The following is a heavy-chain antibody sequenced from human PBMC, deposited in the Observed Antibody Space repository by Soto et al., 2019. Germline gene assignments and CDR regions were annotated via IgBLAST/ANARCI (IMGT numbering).Heavy chain of an antibody. Sequence: ASVKVSCKASGGTFSSYAISWVRQAPGQGLEWMGGIIPIFGTANYAQKFQGRVTITADESTSTAYMELSSLRSEDTAVYYCARGGLTYMTTGFDYWGQGALVTVSS. J-gene: IGHJ4*02. V-gene: IGHV1-69*13. CDR1: GGTFSSYA. D-gene: IGHD4-4*01. CDR2: IIPIFGTA. CDR3: ARGGLTYMTTGFDY.